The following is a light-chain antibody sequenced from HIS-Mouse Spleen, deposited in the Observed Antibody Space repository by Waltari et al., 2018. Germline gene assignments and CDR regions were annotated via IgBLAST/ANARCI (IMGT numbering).Light chain of an antibody. Sequence: AIKLTQSPSSLSASVGDRVTITCRASQGIRSALSWYQQKPGKAPKLLIYDASSLESGVPSRFSGSGSGTDFTLTISSLQPEDFATYYCQQFNSYPYTFGQGTKLEIK. V-gene: IGKV1-13*02. J-gene: IGKJ2*01. CDR2: DAS. CDR1: QGIRSA. CDR3: QQFNSYPYT.